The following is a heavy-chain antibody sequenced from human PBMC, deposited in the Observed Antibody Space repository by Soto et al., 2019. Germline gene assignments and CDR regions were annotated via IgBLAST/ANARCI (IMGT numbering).Heavy chain of an antibody. V-gene: IGHV3-30*18. CDR1: GFTFSSYG. Sequence: PGGSLRLSCAASGFTFSSYGMHWVRQAPGKGLEWVAVISYDGSNKYYADSVKGRFTISRDNSKNTLYLQMNSLRAEDTAVYYCAKDRPNLHLDYWGQGTLVTVSS. CDR2: ISYDGSNK. CDR3: AKDRPNLHLDY. J-gene: IGHJ4*02.